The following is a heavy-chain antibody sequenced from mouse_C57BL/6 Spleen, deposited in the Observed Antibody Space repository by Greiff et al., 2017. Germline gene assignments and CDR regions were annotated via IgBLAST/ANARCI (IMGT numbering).Heavy chain of an antibody. V-gene: IGHV5-17*01. D-gene: IGHD2-5*01. J-gene: IGHJ4*01. CDR3: ARRNYYSNYHYAMDY. Sequence: EVQLVASGGGLVKPGGSLKLSCAASGFTFSDYGMHWVRQAPEKGLEWVANISSGSSTIYYADTVKGRFTISRDNAKNTLFLQMTSLRSEDTAMYYCARRNYYSNYHYAMDYWGQGTSVTVSS. CDR1: GFTFSDYG. CDR2: ISSGSSTI.